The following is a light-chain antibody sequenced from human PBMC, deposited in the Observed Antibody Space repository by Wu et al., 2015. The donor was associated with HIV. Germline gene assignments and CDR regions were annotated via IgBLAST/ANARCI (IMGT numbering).Light chain of an antibody. J-gene: IGKJ4*01. CDR1: QGIANS. V-gene: IGKV1-27*01. CDR3: QKYNNAPFT. Sequence: DIQMTQSPSSLSASVGDTVTITCRANQGIANSLAWYQQKPGKVPKLLIYAASTLQLGVPSRFSGSVSGTDFTLTINSLQSEDVATYYCQKYNNAPFTFGGGTKVEI. CDR2: AAS.